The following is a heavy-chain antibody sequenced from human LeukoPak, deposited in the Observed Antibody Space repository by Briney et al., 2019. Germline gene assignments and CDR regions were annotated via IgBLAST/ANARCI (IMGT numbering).Heavy chain of an antibody. J-gene: IGHJ3*02. CDR3: ARGRQNSGSYSDAFDI. V-gene: IGHV3-21*01. CDR1: GFTLSSYE. CDR2: ISTSSIYI. Sequence: GGSLRLSCTASGFTLSSYEMSWIRQAPGKGLEWVSSISTSSIYIYYADSVKGRFTISRDNAKNSLYLQMNSLRAEDTAVYYCARGRQNSGSYSDAFDIWGQGTMVTVSS. D-gene: IGHD1-26*01.